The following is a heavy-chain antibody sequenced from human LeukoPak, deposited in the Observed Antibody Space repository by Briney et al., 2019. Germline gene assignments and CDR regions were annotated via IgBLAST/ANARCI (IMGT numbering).Heavy chain of an antibody. CDR2: IYYSGST. J-gene: IGHJ4*02. CDR1: GGSISSSSYY. Sequence: SETLSLTCTVSGGSISSSSYYWGWIRRPPGKGLEWIGSIYYSGSTYYNPSLKSRVTISVDTSKNQFSLKLSSVTAADTAVYYCAGSGSYDADPFDYWGQGTLVTVSS. CDR3: AGSGSYDADPFDY. D-gene: IGHD1-26*01. V-gene: IGHV4-39*07.